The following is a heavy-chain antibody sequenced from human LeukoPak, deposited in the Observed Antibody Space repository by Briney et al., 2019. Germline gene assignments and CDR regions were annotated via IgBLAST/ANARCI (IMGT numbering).Heavy chain of an antibody. J-gene: IGHJ4*02. Sequence: ASVKVSCKASGGTFSSYAISWVRQAPGQGLEWMGIINPSGGSTSYAQKFQGRVTMTRDMSTSTVYMELSSLRSEDTAVYYCARVGGYEGDYWGQGTLVTVSS. CDR2: INPSGGST. CDR1: GGTFSSYA. D-gene: IGHD5-12*01. V-gene: IGHV1-46*01. CDR3: ARVGGYEGDY.